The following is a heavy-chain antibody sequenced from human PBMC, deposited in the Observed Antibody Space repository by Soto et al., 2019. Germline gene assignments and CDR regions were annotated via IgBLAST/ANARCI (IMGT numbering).Heavy chain of an antibody. D-gene: IGHD3-9*01. Sequence: GGSLILSCAAAGFTFSSYSMILVRPAPGKGLEWVSAISGSGGSTYYADSVKGRFTISRDNSKNTLYLQMNSLRAEDTAVYYCAKDREDILTGYYGNWFDPWGQGTLVTVSS. CDR2: ISGSGGST. J-gene: IGHJ5*02. V-gene: IGHV3-23*01. CDR1: GFTFSSYS. CDR3: AKDREDILTGYYGNWFDP.